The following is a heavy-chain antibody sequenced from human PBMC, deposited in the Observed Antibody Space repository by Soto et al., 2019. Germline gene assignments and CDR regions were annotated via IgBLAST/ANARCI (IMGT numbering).Heavy chain of an antibody. J-gene: IGHJ4*02. CDR3: ANLPLYGSGFDC. CDR1: GFTFDDYA. V-gene: IGHV3-9*01. D-gene: IGHD3-10*01. CDR2: ISWNGAAT. Sequence: EAQLVESGGGLVQPGRSLRLSCVASGFTFDDYAIHWVRPAPGKGLEWVSGISWNGAATGYEDSVKGRFTISRDNAKNSLYLQMSSLRTEDTAIYYCANLPLYGSGFDCWGQGTLVTVSS.